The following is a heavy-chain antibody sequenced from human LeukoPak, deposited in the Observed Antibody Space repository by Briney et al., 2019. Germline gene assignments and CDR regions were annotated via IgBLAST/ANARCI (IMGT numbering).Heavy chain of an antibody. D-gene: IGHD3-22*01. CDR2: INPSGGST. Sequence: GASVKVSCKASGYTFTSYYMHWVRQAPGQGLEWMGIINPSGGSTSYAQKFQGRVTMTRDMSTSTVYMELSSLRSEDTAVYYCAGTQSSGYYGWFDPWGQGTLSPSPQ. CDR3: AGTQSSGYYGWFDP. CDR1: GYTFTSYY. V-gene: IGHV1-46*01. J-gene: IGHJ5*02.